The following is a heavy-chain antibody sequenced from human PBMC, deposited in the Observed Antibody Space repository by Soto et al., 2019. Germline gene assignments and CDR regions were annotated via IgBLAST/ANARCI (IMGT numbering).Heavy chain of an antibody. J-gene: IGHJ6*03. D-gene: IGHD2-15*01. CDR3: ARGERDCSGGSCYSYYYYYMDV. CDR2: INHSGST. CDR1: GGSFSGYY. V-gene: IGHV4-34*01. Sequence: QVQLQQWGAGLLKPSETLSLTCAVYGGSFSGYYWSWIRQPPGKGLEWIGEINHSGSTNYNPSLKHRVTLSVVTSKNQCSLQLSSVTAADTAVYYCARGERDCSGGSCYSYYYYYMDVWGKGTTVTVSS.